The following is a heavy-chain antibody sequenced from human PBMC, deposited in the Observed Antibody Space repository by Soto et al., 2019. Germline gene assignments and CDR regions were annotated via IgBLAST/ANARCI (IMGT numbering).Heavy chain of an antibody. J-gene: IGHJ6*02. CDR1: GGSISSSY. V-gene: IGHV4-59*01. D-gene: IGHD3-3*01. CDR3: ARYLITIFGVVHGMDV. Sequence: KTSETLSLTCTVSGGSISSSYWSWIRQPPGKGLEWIGYIYYSGSTNYNPSLKSRVTISVDTSKNQFSLKLSSVTAADTAVYYCARYLITIFGVVHGMDVWGQGTTVTVSS. CDR2: IYYSGST.